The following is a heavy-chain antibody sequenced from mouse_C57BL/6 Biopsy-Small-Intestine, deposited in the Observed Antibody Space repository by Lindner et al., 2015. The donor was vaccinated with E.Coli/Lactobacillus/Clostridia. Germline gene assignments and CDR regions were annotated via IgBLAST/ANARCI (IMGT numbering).Heavy chain of an antibody. J-gene: IGHJ3*01. Sequence: VQLQESGAELVKPGASVKLSCKAPGYTFTIYDINWVKQRPGQGLEWIGWIYPRDGSTKYNEEFKGKATLTVDTSSSTAYMELHSLTSEDSAVFYCAREGPWPFAYWGQGTLVTVSA. CDR3: AREGPWPFAY. CDR2: IYPRDGST. V-gene: IGHV1-85*01. CDR1: GYTFTIYD.